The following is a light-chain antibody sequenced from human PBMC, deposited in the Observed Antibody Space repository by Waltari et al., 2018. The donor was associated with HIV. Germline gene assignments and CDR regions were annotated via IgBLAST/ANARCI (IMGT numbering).Light chain of an antibody. CDR3: QVWDYNSDRWV. Sequence: SYVLTQPPSVSVAPGQTARITCGGNNIGTKNNHWYQQRPGQAPVLVVSDDSDRPSDIPERFSGSNSANTATLSISRVEAGDEADYYCQVWDYNSDRWVFGGGTKLTVL. CDR2: DDS. V-gene: IGLV3-21*02. CDR1: NIGTKN. J-gene: IGLJ3*02.